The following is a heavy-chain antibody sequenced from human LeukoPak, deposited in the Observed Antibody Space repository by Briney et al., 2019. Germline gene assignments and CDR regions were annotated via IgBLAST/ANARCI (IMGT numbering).Heavy chain of an antibody. CDR1: GYTLTELS. CDR2: FDPEDGET. Sequence: GASVKVSCKVSGYTLTELSMHWVRQAPGKGLEWMGGFDPEDGETIYAQKFQGRVTMTEDTSTDTAYMELSSQRSEDTAVYYCATGRRYNPYFDYWGQGTLVTVSS. D-gene: IGHD1-1*01. J-gene: IGHJ4*02. CDR3: ATGRRYNPYFDY. V-gene: IGHV1-24*01.